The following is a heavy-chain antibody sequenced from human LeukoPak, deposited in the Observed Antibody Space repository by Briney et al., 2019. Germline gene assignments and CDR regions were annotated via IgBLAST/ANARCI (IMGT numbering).Heavy chain of an antibody. Sequence: ASVKVSCKASGGTFSSYAISWVRQAPGQGLEWMGWISAYNGNTNYAQKLQGRVTMTTDTSTSTAYMELRSLRSDDTAVYYCARDGGAWIQLPHDAFDIWGQGTMVTVSS. D-gene: IGHD5-18*01. CDR2: ISAYNGNT. CDR3: ARDGGAWIQLPHDAFDI. CDR1: GGTFSSYA. J-gene: IGHJ3*02. V-gene: IGHV1-18*01.